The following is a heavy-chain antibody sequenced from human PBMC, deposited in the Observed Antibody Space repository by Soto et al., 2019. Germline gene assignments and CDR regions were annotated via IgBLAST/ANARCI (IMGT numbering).Heavy chain of an antibody. V-gene: IGHV1-18*01. CDR2: ISAYNGNT. D-gene: IGHD5-18*01. Sequence: VKVSCKASGYTFTSYGISWVRQAPGQGLEWMGWISAYNGNTNYAQKLQGRVTMTTDTSTSTAYMELRSLRSDDTAVYYCASSGYSYEVAWFDPWGQGTLVTVSS. CDR1: GYTFTSYG. CDR3: ASSGYSYEVAWFDP. J-gene: IGHJ5*02.